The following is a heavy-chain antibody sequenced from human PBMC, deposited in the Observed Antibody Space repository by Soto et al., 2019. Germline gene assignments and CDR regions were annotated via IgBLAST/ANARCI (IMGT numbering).Heavy chain of an antibody. V-gene: IGHV1-18*01. CDR3: ARDHIAVAGNRLDYYYYGMDV. CDR2: ISAYNGNT. J-gene: IGHJ6*02. CDR1: GYTFTSYG. D-gene: IGHD6-19*01. Sequence: ASVKVSCKASGYTFTSYGISWVRQAPGQGLEWMGWISAYNGNTNYAQKLQGRVTMTTDTSTSTAYMELRSLRSDDTAVYYCARDHIAVAGNRLDYYYYGMDVWGQGTTVTVSS.